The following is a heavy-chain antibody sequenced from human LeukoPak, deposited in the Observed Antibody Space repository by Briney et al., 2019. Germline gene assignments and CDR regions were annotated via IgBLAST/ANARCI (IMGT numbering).Heavy chain of an antibody. J-gene: IGHJ4*02. CDR1: GGSISTYY. Sequence: SETLSLTGTVSGGSISTYYWSWIRKPPGKGLEWIGYIYNSGSTNYNPSLKSRVTISVDTSKNQFSLKLSSVTAADTAVYYCARENSNSWYLDYWGQGTLVTVSS. D-gene: IGHD6-13*01. V-gene: IGHV4-59*01. CDR2: IYNSGST. CDR3: ARENSNSWYLDY.